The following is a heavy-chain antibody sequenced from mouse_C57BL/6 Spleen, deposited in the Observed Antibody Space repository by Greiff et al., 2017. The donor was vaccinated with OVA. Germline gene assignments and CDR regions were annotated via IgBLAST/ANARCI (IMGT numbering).Heavy chain of an antibody. CDR2: ISGGGGNT. D-gene: IGHD1-1*01. J-gene: IGHJ1*03. CDR1: GFTFSSYT. Sequence: VQLKESGGGLVKPGGSLKLSCAASGFTFSSYTMSWVRQTPEKRLEWVATISGGGGNTYYPDSVKGRFTISRDNAKNTLYLQMSSLRSEDTALYYCARRGLYYGSSYWYFDVWGTGTTVTVSS. CDR3: ARRGLYYGSSYWYFDV. V-gene: IGHV5-9*01.